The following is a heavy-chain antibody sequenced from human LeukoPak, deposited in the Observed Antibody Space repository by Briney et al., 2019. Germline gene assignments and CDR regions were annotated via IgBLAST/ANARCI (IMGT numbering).Heavy chain of an antibody. CDR2: IYTSGST. Sequence: SETLSLTCTVSGGSISSGSYYWSWIRQPAGKGLEWIGRIYTSGSTNYNPSLKSRVTISVDTSKNQFSLKLSSVTAADTAVYFCARRPYKYYDILTGSYRSEFDYWGQGTLVTVSS. J-gene: IGHJ4*02. CDR1: GGSISSGSYY. CDR3: ARRPYKYYDILTGSYRSEFDY. D-gene: IGHD3-9*01. V-gene: IGHV4-61*02.